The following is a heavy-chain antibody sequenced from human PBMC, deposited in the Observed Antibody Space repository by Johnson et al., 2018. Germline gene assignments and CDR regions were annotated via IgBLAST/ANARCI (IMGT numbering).Heavy chain of an antibody. Sequence: QVQLQESGGGVVQPGRSLRLSCAASGFTLSNYAMHWVRQAPGKGLEWVAVISYDGSNKYFADSVKGRFPISRENSKNTMFLQMNSLRAEDTAVYYCAKDRSGSYYGGGAFDIWGQGTMVTVSS. V-gene: IGHV3-30-3*01. CDR3: AKDRSGSYYGGGAFDI. J-gene: IGHJ3*02. CDR2: ISYDGSNK. CDR1: GFTLSNYA. D-gene: IGHD1-26*01.